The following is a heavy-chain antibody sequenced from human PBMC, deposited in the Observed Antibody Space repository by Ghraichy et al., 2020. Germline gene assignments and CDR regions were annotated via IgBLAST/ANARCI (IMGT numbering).Heavy chain of an antibody. CDR1: GGSFTTFY. Sequence: SETLSLTCPVSGGSFTTFYWSWIRQPPGKGLQWIGFAHSSGSAYYNPSLKSRVTISVDTSQNQFSLRVTSLTAADTAVYYCARRHGYSGSMDYWGQGTLVSVSS. V-gene: IGHV4-59*01. CDR2: AHSSGSA. CDR3: ARRHGYSGSMDY. D-gene: IGHD5-12*01. J-gene: IGHJ4*02.